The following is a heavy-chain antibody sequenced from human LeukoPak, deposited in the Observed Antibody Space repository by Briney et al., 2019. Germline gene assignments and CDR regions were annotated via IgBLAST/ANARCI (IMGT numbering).Heavy chain of an antibody. CDR1: GFTFSNYD. D-gene: IGHD3-22*01. Sequence: GGSLRLSCVASGFTFSNYDMHWVRQGTGKGLEWVSGIGTGGDTHYPDSVKGRFTISRENAKNSLYLQMNSLRVGDTAMYYCARAARLYGSSGAHAFDIWGQGTMVTVS. V-gene: IGHV3-13*01. CDR3: ARAARLYGSSGAHAFDI. J-gene: IGHJ3*02. CDR2: IGTGGDT.